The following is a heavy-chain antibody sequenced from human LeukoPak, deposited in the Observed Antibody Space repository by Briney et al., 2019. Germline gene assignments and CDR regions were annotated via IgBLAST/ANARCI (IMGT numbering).Heavy chain of an antibody. V-gene: IGHV1-2*06. D-gene: IGHD1-26*01. CDR3: ARATRVVGYSGSYY. CDR2: INTNSGGT. Sequence: ASVKVSCKASGYTFTGYYMHWVRQAPGQGLEWMGRINTNSGGTNYAQKFQGRVTMTRDTSISTAYMELSRLRSDDTAVYYCARATRVVGYSGSYYWGQGTLVTVSS. CDR1: GYTFTGYY. J-gene: IGHJ4*02.